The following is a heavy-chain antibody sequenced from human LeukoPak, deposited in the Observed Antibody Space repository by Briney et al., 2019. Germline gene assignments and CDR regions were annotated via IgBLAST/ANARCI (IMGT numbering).Heavy chain of an antibody. CDR2: FDPEDGET. D-gene: IGHD3-10*01. CDR3: ATDLAMVRGVIGGDY. Sequence: ASVKVSCKVSGYTLTELPMHWVRQAPGKGLEWMGGFDPEDGETIYAQKFQGRVTMTEDTSTDTAYMELSSLTSDDTAVYYCATDLAMVRGVIGGDYWGQGTLVTVSS. V-gene: IGHV1-24*01. J-gene: IGHJ4*02. CDR1: GYTLTELP.